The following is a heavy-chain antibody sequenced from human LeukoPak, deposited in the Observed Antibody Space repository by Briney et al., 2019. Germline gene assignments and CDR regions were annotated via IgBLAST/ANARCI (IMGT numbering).Heavy chain of an antibody. CDR3: ARDPYSGNYGNDYYYYMDV. D-gene: IGHD1-26*01. CDR1: GFTLITYS. V-gene: IGHV3-21*01. CDR2: ITSSSSYV. Sequence: GGSLRLSCAASGFTLITYSMNWVRQAPGKRLEWVSSITSSSSYVFYADSVKGRFTISRDNAKNSLYLQMNSLRAEDTAVYYCARDPYSGNYGNDYYYYMDVWGKGTTVTISS. J-gene: IGHJ6*03.